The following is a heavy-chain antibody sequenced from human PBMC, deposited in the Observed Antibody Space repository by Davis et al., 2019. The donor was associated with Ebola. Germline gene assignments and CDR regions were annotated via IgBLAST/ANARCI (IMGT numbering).Heavy chain of an antibody. CDR3: ASRIAAAGFDY. CDR2: INSDGSST. D-gene: IGHD6-13*01. CDR1: GFTFSSYA. Sequence: GESLKISCAASGFTFSSYAMSWVRQAPGKGLVWVSRINSDGSSTGYADSVKGRFTISRDNAKNTLYLQMNSLRAEDTAVYYCASRIAAAGFDYWGQGTLVTVSS. V-gene: IGHV3-74*01. J-gene: IGHJ4*02.